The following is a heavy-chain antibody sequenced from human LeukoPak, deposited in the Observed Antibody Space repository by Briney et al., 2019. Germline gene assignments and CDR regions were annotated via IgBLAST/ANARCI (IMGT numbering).Heavy chain of an antibody. Sequence: GGSLRLSCAASGFTFSSYAMHWVRQAPGKGLEWVAVISYDGSNKYYADSVKGRFTISRDNSKNTLYLQMNSLRAEDTAVYYCARDLGTVTFSVYYYMDVWGKGTTVTVSS. CDR2: ISYDGSNK. CDR1: GFTFSSYA. CDR3: ARDLGTVTFSVYYYMDV. D-gene: IGHD4-11*01. V-gene: IGHV3-30*04. J-gene: IGHJ6*03.